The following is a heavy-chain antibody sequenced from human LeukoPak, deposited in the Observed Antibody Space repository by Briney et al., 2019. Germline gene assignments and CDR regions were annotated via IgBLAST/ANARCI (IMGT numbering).Heavy chain of an antibody. CDR1: GFTFDDYG. V-gene: IGHV3-20*04. CDR2: INWNGGST. D-gene: IGHD2-2*01. Sequence: GGSLRLFCAASGFTFDDYGMSWVRQAPGKGLEWVSGINWNGGSTGYADSVKGRFTISRDNAKNSLYLQMNSLRAEDTALYYCARDIVVVPDEYHFDYWGQGTLVTVSS. J-gene: IGHJ4*02. CDR3: ARDIVVVPDEYHFDY.